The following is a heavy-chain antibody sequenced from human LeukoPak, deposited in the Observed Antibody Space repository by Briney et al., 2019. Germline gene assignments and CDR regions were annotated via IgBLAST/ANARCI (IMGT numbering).Heavy chain of an antibody. D-gene: IGHD6-13*01. CDR1: GFTFNNYA. CDR2: ILGSGSRT. Sequence: GGSLRLSCAASGFTFNNYAMNWVRQAPGKGLEWVSTILGSGSRTWYAGSVKGRFTISRDNSKNTLHLQMDSLRAEDTAIYYYATCTGSTTCRGLYLDNWGQGTPVTVSS. CDR3: ATCTGSTTCRGLYLDN. V-gene: IGHV3-23*01. J-gene: IGHJ4*02.